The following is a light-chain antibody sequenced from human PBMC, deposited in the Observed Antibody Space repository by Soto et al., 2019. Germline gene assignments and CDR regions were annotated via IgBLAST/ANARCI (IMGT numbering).Light chain of an antibody. CDR2: EGS. CDR1: SIDVGSYNF. Sequence: QSALTQPASVSGSPGQSITISCTGSSIDVGSYNFVSWHQQHPGKAPKLMIYEGSKRPSGVSNRFSGSKSGNTASLTISGLQAEDEADYYCCSYAGSSTWVFGGGTQLTVL. V-gene: IGLV2-23*01. CDR3: CSYAGSSTWV. J-gene: IGLJ7*01.